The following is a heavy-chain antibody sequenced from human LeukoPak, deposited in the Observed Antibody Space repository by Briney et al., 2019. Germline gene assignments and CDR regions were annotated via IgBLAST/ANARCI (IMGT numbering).Heavy chain of an antibody. CDR3: ARKLAL. Sequence: GGSLRLSCAASGFSFSSYGMNWVRQAPGQGLEWVSYIDPTGRSVYYADSVKGRFTVSRDNANHSVFLQMNSLRDDDTAVYFCARKLALWGQGTLVTVSP. J-gene: IGHJ4*02. V-gene: IGHV3-48*02. CDR2: IDPTGRSV. CDR1: GFSFSSYG.